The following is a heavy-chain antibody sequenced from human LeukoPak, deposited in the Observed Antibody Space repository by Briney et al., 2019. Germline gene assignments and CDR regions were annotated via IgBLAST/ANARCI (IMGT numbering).Heavy chain of an antibody. D-gene: IGHD1-26*01. V-gene: IGHV4-59*08. CDR1: GSSITSFY. CDR2: FQYNGIT. J-gene: IGHJ3*02. CDR3: ARHNLSGVGATDDAFDI. Sequence: SETLSLTCTVSGSSITSFYWTWVRQPPGKGLEWIGSFQYNGITYYNPSLKSRVTISVDTSKNQFSLKLSSVTAADTAVYYCARHNLSGVGATDDAFDIWGQGTMVTVSS.